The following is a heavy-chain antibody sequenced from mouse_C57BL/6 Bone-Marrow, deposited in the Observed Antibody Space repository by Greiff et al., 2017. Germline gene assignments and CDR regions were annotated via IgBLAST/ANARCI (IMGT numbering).Heavy chain of an antibody. CDR1: GYSITSGYY. D-gene: IGHD1-1*02. J-gene: IGHJ4*01. Sequence: EVKLMESGPGLVKPSQSLSLTCSVTGYSITSGYYWNWIRQFPGNKLEWMGYISYDGSNNYNPSLKNRISITRDTSKNQFFLKLNSVTTEDTATYYCAREALYGAMDYGGQGTSVTVSS. CDR3: AREALYGAMDY. CDR2: ISYDGSN. V-gene: IGHV3-6*01.